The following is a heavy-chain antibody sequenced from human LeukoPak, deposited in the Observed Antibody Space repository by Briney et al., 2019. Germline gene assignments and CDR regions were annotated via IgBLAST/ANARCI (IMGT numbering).Heavy chain of an antibody. J-gene: IGHJ4*02. D-gene: IGHD4-17*01. CDR1: GGTFSSYA. Sequence: ASVKVSCKASGGTFSSYAISWVRQAPGQGLEWMGRIIPIFGIANYAQKFQGRVTITADKSTSTAYMELSSLRSEDTAAYYCATENDYGDYTRFDYWGQGTLVTVSS. CDR3: ATENDYGDYTRFDY. CDR2: IIPIFGIA. V-gene: IGHV1-69*04.